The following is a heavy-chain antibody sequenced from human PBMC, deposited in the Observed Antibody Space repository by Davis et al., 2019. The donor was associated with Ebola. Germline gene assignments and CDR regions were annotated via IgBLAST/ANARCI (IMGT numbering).Heavy chain of an antibody. Sequence: SVKVSCKASGGTFSSYAISWVRQAPGQGLEWMGGIIPIFGTANYAQKFQGRVTITADESTSTAYMELSSLRSEDTAVYYCARAPQLLHGWFDPWGQGTLVTVSS. CDR3: ARAPQLLHGWFDP. V-gene: IGHV1-69*13. J-gene: IGHJ5*02. CDR1: GGTFSSYA. CDR2: IIPIFGTA. D-gene: IGHD2-2*01.